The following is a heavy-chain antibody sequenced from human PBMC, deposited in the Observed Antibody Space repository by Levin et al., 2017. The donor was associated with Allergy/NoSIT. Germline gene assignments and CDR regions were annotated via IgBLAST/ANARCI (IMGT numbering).Heavy chain of an antibody. CDR1: GGSISTYY. J-gene: IGHJ6*02. D-gene: IGHD5-18*01. Sequence: GSLRLSCTVSGGSISTYYWTWIRQPPGKGLEWIGWIYYSGSTKYNPSLNSRVTISLDTSKNQFSLKVTSVTAADPAVYYGARELGAGYSYGMDVWGQGTTVTVSS. CDR2: IYYSGST. CDR3: ARELGAGYSYGMDV. V-gene: IGHV4-59*01.